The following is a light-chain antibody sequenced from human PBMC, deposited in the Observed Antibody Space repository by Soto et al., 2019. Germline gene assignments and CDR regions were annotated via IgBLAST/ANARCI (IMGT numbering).Light chain of an antibody. CDR1: SSNIGAGYD. V-gene: IGLV1-40*01. Sequence: QSVLTQPPSVSGAPGQRVTISCTGSSSNIGAGYDVHWYQLLPGTAPKFFMSGTTNRPSGVPDRFSGSKSGASAFLAITGLQAEDEADYYCQSYDSSRSVFYVFGTGTKLTVL. CDR2: GTT. J-gene: IGLJ1*01. CDR3: QSYDSSRSVFYV.